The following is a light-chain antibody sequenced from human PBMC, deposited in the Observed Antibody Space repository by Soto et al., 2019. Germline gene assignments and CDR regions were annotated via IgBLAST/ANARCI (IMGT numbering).Light chain of an antibody. V-gene: IGKV1-5*03. CDR2: KAS. CDR3: QQYHSYRT. CDR1: QTIDNW. Sequence: DIQMTQSPSTLSSSVGDTVTISCRASQTIDNWVAWYQQKPGKAPKLLISKASTLESGVPSMFRGSGSGTEFTLTISSLQPDDFETYYCQQYHSYRTFGQGTKVEI. J-gene: IGKJ1*01.